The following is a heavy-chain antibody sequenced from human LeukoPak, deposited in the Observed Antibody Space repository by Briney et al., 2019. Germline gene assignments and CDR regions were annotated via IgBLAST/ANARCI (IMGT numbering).Heavy chain of an antibody. CDR2: IKSKTDGGTT. CDR1: GFTFSNAW. V-gene: IGHV3-15*01. J-gene: IGHJ5*02. CDR3: TTILWFGELSRFDP. D-gene: IGHD3-10*01. Sequence: GGSLRLSCAASGFTFSNAWRSWVRQAPGKGLEWVGRIKSKTDGGTTDYAAPVKGRFTISRDDSKNTLYLQMNSLKTEDTAVYYCTTILWFGELSRFDPWGQGTLVTVSS.